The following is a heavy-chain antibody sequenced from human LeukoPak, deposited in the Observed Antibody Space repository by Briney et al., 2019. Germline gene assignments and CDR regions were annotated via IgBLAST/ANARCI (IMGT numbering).Heavy chain of an antibody. Sequence: ASVKVSCKASGYTFTGYYMHWVRQAPGQGLEWMGRINPNSGGTNYAQKFQGRVTMTRDMSISTAYMELSRLRSDDTAVYYCARSRKSYGDYVDWGQGTLVTVSS. CDR1: GYTFTGYY. V-gene: IGHV1-2*06. CDR3: ARSRKSYGDYVD. J-gene: IGHJ4*02. CDR2: INPNSGGT. D-gene: IGHD4-17*01.